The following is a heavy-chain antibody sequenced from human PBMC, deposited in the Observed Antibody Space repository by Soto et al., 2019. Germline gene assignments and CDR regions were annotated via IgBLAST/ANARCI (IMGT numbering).Heavy chain of an antibody. Sequence: SETLSLTCSIYSGSFSGYYWSWIRQPPGKGLEWIGEISQSGNTNYSPSLKSRVSISIDTSKKQFSLNLASVSAADTAVYYCARAPKVSGSSQTRPDFWGQGTLVTVSS. CDR1: SGSFSGYY. V-gene: IGHV4-34*01. CDR3: ARAPKVSGSSQTRPDF. J-gene: IGHJ4*02. D-gene: IGHD6-6*01. CDR2: ISQSGNT.